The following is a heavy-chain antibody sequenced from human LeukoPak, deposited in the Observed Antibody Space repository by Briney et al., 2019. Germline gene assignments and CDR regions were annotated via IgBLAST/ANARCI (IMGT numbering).Heavy chain of an antibody. Sequence: NTSETLSLTCAVYGGSFSVYYWSWTRHPPGKGMEWLGEINHSGSTNYNPSLKSRVTISVDTSKSQFSLKLTSVTAADTAVYYCARGGAGEEFDCWGQGTLVTVSS. D-gene: IGHD3-10*01. CDR1: GGSFSVYY. J-gene: IGHJ4*02. V-gene: IGHV4-34*01. CDR2: INHSGST. CDR3: ARGGAGEEFDC.